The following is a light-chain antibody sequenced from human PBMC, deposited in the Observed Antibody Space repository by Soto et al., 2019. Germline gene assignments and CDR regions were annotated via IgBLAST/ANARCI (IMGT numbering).Light chain of an antibody. CDR2: SAS. J-gene: IGKJ1*01. Sequence: EIAMTQPPPTLSVYPGERVTLSCWASQSVSSNLAWYQQKPGQAPRLLIYSASTRATGIPARFSGSGSGTEFTLTISSLQSEDFAVYYCHQYYNWPPYTFGQGTKVEIK. V-gene: IGKV3-15*01. CDR1: QSVSSN. CDR3: HQYYNWPPYT.